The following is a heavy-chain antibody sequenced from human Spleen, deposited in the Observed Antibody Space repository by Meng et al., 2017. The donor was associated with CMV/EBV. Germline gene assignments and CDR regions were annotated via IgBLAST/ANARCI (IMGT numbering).Heavy chain of an antibody. CDR3: ARDSTRFLEWLPFYY. CDR2: ISANNGNT. J-gene: IGHJ4*02. V-gene: IGHV1-18*01. D-gene: IGHD3-3*01. CDR1: GYTFTTYG. Sequence: ASVKVSCKASGYTFTTYGISWVRQAPGQGLEWMGWISANNGNTNYAQKFQGRVTMTTDTSTSTAYMELRSLRSDDTAVYYCARDSTRFLEWLPFYYWGQGTLVTVSS.